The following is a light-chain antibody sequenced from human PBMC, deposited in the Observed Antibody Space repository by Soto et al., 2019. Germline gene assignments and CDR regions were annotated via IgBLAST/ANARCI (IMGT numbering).Light chain of an antibody. J-gene: IGKJ4*01. Sequence: DIQLTQSPSFLSASVGDTVTITCRASQGMSTYLAWYQQKPGKVPKLLIRSASTLQSVVPPRFSGGGSGTEFTLTISTLLPDDSGIYYCQQLNGYQLAFGGGTNVEIK. CDR1: QGMSTY. CDR2: SAS. CDR3: QQLNGYQLA. V-gene: IGKV1-9*01.